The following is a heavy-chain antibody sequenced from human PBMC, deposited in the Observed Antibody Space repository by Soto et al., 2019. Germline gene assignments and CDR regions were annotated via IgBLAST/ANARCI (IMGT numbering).Heavy chain of an antibody. J-gene: IGHJ4*02. CDR1: GYTFTSYA. CDR2: INAGNGNI. D-gene: IGHD2-21*02. Sequence: ASVKVSCKASGYTFTSYAMHWVRQAPGQRLEWIGWINAGNGNIKCSQKVQWRVTITMETSASTANMELSSLRSEETSVKYCARSIVVVTDLDYWGQGTLLTVCS. V-gene: IGHV1-3*01. CDR3: ARSIVVVTDLDY.